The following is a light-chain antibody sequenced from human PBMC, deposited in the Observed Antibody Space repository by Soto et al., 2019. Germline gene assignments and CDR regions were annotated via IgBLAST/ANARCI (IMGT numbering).Light chain of an antibody. CDR1: QSVSSNY. V-gene: IGKV3-20*01. J-gene: IGKJ3*01. Sequence: ESVWTQSPGTMSFSPGQRATLSCRASQSVSSNYLTWYQRKPGQAPRLLIYGASSRATGIPNGFSGSGSGTDFTLTISRLEPDDFAVSYCQHYGSSPFTFGPGTKVDI. CDR3: QHYGSSPFT. CDR2: GAS.